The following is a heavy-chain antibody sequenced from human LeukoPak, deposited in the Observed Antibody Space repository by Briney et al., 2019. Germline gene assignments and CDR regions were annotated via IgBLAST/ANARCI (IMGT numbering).Heavy chain of an antibody. CDR2: IYTRGST. CDR1: GGSINNYY. J-gene: IGHJ3*02. D-gene: IGHD2-15*01. Sequence: PSETLSLTCTVSGGSINNYYWSWIRQPAGKGLEWIGRIYTRGSTNYNPSLKSRVTMSVDTSNNQFSLKLSSVTAADTAGYYCARGRYCSADICSGGDAFDIWGQGTMVSVSS. CDR3: ARGRYCSADICSGGDAFDI. V-gene: IGHV4-4*07.